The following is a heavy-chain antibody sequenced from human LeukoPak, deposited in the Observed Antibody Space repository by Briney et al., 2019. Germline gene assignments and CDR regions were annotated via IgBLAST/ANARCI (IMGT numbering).Heavy chain of an antibody. D-gene: IGHD5-24*01. CDR1: GFTFSSYA. J-gene: IGHJ4*02. Sequence: PGGSLRLSCAASGFTFSSYAMHWVRQAPGKGLEWVAVISYDGGNKYYADSVKGRFTISRDNSKNTLYLQMNSLRAEDTAVYYCARDGDGYNTYYFDYWGQGTLVTVSS. V-gene: IGHV3-30-3*01. CDR2: ISYDGGNK. CDR3: ARDGDGYNTYYFDY.